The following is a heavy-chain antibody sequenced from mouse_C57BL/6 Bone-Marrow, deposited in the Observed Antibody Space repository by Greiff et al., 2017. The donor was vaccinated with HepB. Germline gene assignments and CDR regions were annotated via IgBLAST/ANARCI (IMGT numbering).Heavy chain of an antibody. J-gene: IGHJ4*01. Sequence: VQLQQSGAELARPGASVKLSCKASGYTFTSYGISWVKQRTGQGLEWIGEIYPRSGNTYYNEKFKGKATLTADKSSSTAYMELRSLTSEDSAVYFCAREGDPYYGSSCAMDYWGQGTSVTVSS. CDR2: IYPRSGNT. CDR3: AREGDPYYGSSCAMDY. D-gene: IGHD1-1*01. CDR1: GYTFTSYG. V-gene: IGHV1-81*01.